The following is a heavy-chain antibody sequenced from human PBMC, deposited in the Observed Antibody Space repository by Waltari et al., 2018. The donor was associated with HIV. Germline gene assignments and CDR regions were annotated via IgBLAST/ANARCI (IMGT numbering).Heavy chain of an antibody. Sequence: EVQLVESGGDLLKPGGCLRLSCAASGFTLNSVWMTWVRQDPGKGLEWVGRIKTKGDGGATDYAAAVKGRFTISRDDSKNTVYLQMNSLKIEDTAVYYCTSEEDYGSGSHFDYWGQGTLVTVSS. CDR3: TSEEDYGSGSHFDY. V-gene: IGHV3-15*01. CDR2: IKTKGDGGAT. D-gene: IGHD3-10*01. J-gene: IGHJ4*02. CDR1: GFTLNSVW.